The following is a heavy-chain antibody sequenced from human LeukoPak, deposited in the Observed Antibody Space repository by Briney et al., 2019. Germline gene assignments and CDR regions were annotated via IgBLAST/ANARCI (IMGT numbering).Heavy chain of an antibody. Sequence: SETLSLTRTVSGRSISSSSYYWGWIRQPPGKGLEWIGSIYYSGRTYYNPSLKSRVTISVDTSKNQFSLKLSSVTAADTAVYYCTRYFDWLSPSSDYWGQGTLVTVSS. CDR3: TRYFDWLSPSSDY. V-gene: IGHV4-39*01. CDR2: IYYSGRT. CDR1: GRSISSSSYY. D-gene: IGHD3-9*01. J-gene: IGHJ4*02.